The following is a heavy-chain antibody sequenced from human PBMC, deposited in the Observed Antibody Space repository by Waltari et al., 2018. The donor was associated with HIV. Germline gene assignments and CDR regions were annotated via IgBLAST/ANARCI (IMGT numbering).Heavy chain of an antibody. CDR2: IIPACGTA. CDR3: ARDHRGNKLLYGMDV. CDR1: GGTFSSYA. Sequence: QVQLVQSGAEVKKPGSSVRVSCKVSGGTFSSYAINWVRQAPRQGLEWMGGIIPACGTANDAERFQGRVTITADEYTSTAYMDLSSLRSEDTAVYFCARDHRGNKLLYGMDVWGQGTTVTV. V-gene: IGHV1-69*01. J-gene: IGHJ6*02.